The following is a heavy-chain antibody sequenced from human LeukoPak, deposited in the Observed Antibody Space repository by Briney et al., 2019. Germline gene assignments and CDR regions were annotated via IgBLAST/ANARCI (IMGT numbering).Heavy chain of an antibody. Sequence: GASVKVSCKASGFTFNNYDVHWVRQATGQGLGWMGSINPNNIKTVYGQNFQGRVTMTRDTSLSAAYMELSSLRSEDTAVYYCARGGGSSDFDYWGQGTLVTVSS. CDR2: INPNNIKT. V-gene: IGHV1-8*01. CDR1: GFTFNNYD. D-gene: IGHD2-2*01. J-gene: IGHJ4*02. CDR3: ARGGGSSDFDY.